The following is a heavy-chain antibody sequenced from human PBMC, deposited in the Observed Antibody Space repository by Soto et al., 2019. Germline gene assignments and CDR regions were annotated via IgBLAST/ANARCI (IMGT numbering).Heavy chain of an antibody. V-gene: IGHV1-18*01. CDR2: ISAYNGNT. Sequence: ASVKVSCKASGYTFTSYGISWVRQAPGQGLEWMGWISAYNGNTNYAQKLQGRVTMTTDTSTSTAYMELRSLRSDDTAVYYCARDGGPLRYIDWSLTATEYNWFDPWGQGTLVTVSS. D-gene: IGHD3-9*01. CDR3: ARDGGPLRYIDWSLTATEYNWFDP. CDR1: GYTFTSYG. J-gene: IGHJ5*02.